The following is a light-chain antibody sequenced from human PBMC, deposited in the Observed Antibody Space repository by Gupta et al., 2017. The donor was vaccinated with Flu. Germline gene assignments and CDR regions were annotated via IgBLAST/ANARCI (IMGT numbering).Light chain of an antibody. CDR1: NNDIGGYNY. V-gene: IGLV2-14*01. J-gene: IGLJ1*01. Sequence: QSALTQPASVSGSPGQSNSIYCTGTNNDIGGYNYVSWYQQHPGKAPKLMIYQVSYRPSGVSNRFSGSKSGNTASLTISGLQAEDEADYYCSAYTSSAVYVFGTGTKVTVL. CDR3: SAYTSSAVYV. CDR2: QVS.